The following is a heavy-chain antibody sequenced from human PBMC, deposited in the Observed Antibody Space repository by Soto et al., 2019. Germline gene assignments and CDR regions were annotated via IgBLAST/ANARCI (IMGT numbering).Heavy chain of an antibody. CDR1: GFTFSSYA. CDR3: AKAPTTTAVAGSYFDY. V-gene: IGHV3-23*01. D-gene: IGHD6-19*01. Sequence: GGSLRLSCAASGFTFSSYAMSWVRQAPGKGLEWVSGISGSGGSTYYADSVKGRVTISRDTSKNTLYLQMASLRAEDTAVYYCAKAPTTTAVAGSYFDYWGQGTLVTVSS. CDR2: ISGSGGST. J-gene: IGHJ4*02.